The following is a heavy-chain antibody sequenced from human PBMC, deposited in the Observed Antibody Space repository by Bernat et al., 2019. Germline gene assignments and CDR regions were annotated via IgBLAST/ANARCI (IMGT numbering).Heavy chain of an antibody. J-gene: IGHJ3*01. V-gene: IGHV1-3*01. Sequence: QVQLVQSVAEVKKPGASVKVSCKASGYTFTSYAMHWVRQDPGQRLEWMGWFNAANGNTKYSQKFQGRVTINRDTSASTAYMELSSLRSEVTAVYYCARRLVAAFVHCGQ. CDR1: GYTFTSYA. CDR3: ARRLVAAFVH. CDR2: FNAANGNT.